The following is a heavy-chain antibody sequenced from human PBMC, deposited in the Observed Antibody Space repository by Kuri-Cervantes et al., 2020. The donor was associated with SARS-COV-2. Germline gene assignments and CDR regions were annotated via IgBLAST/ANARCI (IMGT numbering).Heavy chain of an antibody. J-gene: IGHJ5*02. V-gene: IGHV3-21*01. CDR2: ISSSSSYI. D-gene: IGHD3-3*01. Sequence: LSLTCAASGFTFSSYSMNWVRQAPGKGLEWVSSISSSSSYIYYADSVKGRFTLSRDNAKNSLYLQMNSLRAEDTAVYYCARGVYYDFWSGYSWFDPWGQGTLVTVSS. CDR3: ARGVYYDFWSGYSWFDP. CDR1: GFTFSSYS.